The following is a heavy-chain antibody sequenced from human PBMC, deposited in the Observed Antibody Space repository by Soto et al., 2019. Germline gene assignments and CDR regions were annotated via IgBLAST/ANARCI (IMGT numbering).Heavy chain of an antibody. V-gene: IGHV1-69*13. J-gene: IGHJ3*02. CDR3: ARDRGSGWYDGAFDS. D-gene: IGHD6-19*01. Sequence: GASVKVSCKASGGTLSSYAISWVRQAPGQGLEWMGGIIPIFGTANYAQKFQGRVTITADESTSTAYMELSSMRSEDTAVYYCARDRGSGWYDGAFDSWGQGTMVTVPS. CDR1: GGTLSSYA. CDR2: IIPIFGTA.